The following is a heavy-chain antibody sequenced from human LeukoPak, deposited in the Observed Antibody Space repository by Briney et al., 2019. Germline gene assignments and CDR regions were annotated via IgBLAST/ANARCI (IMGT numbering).Heavy chain of an antibody. CDR3: ARAPRPLYDFWSGYGADYYGMDV. D-gene: IGHD3-3*01. CDR1: GGSISSGGYY. CDR2: INHSGST. V-gene: IGHV4-39*07. Sequence: PSETLSLTCTVSGGSISSGGYYWSWIRQPPGKGLEWIGEINHSGSTNYNPSLKSRVTISVDTSKNQFSLKLSSVTAADTAVYYCARAPRPLYDFWSGYGADYYGMDVWGQGTTVTVSS. J-gene: IGHJ6*02.